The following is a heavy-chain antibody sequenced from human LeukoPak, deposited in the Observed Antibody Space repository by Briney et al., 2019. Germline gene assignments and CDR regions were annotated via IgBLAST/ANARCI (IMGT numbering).Heavy chain of an antibody. J-gene: IGHJ4*02. CDR1: GFTFSSYA. V-gene: IGHV3-21*01. Sequence: PGGSLRLSCAASGFTFSSYAMNWVRQAPGKGLEWVSSISSSSSYIYYADSVKGRFTISRDNAKNSLYLQMNSLRAEDTAVYYCARAGRFEYSSSFDYWGQGTLVTVSS. CDR3: ARAGRFEYSSSFDY. CDR2: ISSSSSYI. D-gene: IGHD6-6*01.